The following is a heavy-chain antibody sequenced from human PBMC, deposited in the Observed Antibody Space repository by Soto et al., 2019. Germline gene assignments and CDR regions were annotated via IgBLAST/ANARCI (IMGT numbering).Heavy chain of an antibody. D-gene: IGHD4-17*01. J-gene: IGHJ2*01. V-gene: IGHV3-7*01. Sequence: PGGSLRLSCAASGFTFSSYWMSWVRQAPGKGLEWVANIKQDGSEKYYVDSVKGRFTISRDNAKNSLYLQMNSLRAEDTAVYYCARVRPHGDSYWYFDLWGRGTLVTVSS. CDR3: ARVRPHGDSYWYFDL. CDR1: GFTFSSYW. CDR2: IKQDGSEK.